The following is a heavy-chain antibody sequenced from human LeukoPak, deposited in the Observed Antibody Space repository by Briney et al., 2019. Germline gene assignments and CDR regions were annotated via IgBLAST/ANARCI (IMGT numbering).Heavy chain of an antibody. CDR3: ARGYFDDDAFDI. V-gene: IGHV2-5*01. Sequence: SGPTLVNPTQTLTLTCTFSGFSLSTSGGGVGWIRQPPGKALEWLALIYWNDDKRYSPSLKSRLTITKDTSKNQVVLTMTNMDPVDTATYYCARGYFDDDAFDIWGQGTMVTVSS. D-gene: IGHD3-9*01. CDR2: IYWNDDK. CDR1: GFSLSTSGGG. J-gene: IGHJ3*02.